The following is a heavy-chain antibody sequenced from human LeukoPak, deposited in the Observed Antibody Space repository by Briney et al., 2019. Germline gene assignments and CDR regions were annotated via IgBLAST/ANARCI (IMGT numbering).Heavy chain of an antibody. V-gene: IGHV4-34*01. CDR3: ARVDYYGSGIPD. J-gene: IGHJ4*02. CDR1: GGSFSGYY. Sequence: PSETLSLTCAVYGGSFSGYYWSWIRQPPGKGLEWIGEINHSGSTNYNPSLKSRVTLSVDRSKNQFSLKLSSVTAADTAVYYCARVDYYGSGIPDWGQGTLVTVSS. CDR2: INHSGST. D-gene: IGHD3-10*01.